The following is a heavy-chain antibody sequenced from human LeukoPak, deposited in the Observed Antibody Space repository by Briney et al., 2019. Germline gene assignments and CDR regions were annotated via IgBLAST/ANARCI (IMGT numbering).Heavy chain of an antibody. CDR3: ARVGIAAGYNWFDP. V-gene: IGHV4-59*01. CDR2: IYYSGST. CDR1: GGSISSYY. D-gene: IGHD6-13*01. J-gene: IGHJ5*02. Sequence: SETLSLTCTVSGGSISSYYWSWIRQPPGKGLGGIGYIYYSGSTNYNPSLKSRVTISGDTSKNQFSLKLSSVTAADTAVYYCARVGIAAGYNWFDPWGQGTLVTVSS.